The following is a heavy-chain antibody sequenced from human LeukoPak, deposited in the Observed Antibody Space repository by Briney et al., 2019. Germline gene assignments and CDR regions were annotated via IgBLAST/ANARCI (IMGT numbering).Heavy chain of an antibody. D-gene: IGHD3-10*01. V-gene: IGHV3-74*01. CDR2: INSDGSTT. CDR1: GFTFSSYW. J-gene: IGHJ4*02. CDR3: ARGEYGSGSYHIDY. Sequence: GGSLRLSCAASGFTFSSYWMHWVRQAPGKGLVWVSRINSDGSTTNYADSVKGRFTISRDSAKNSLYLQMNSLRAEDTAVYYCARGEYGSGSYHIDYWGQGTLVTVSS.